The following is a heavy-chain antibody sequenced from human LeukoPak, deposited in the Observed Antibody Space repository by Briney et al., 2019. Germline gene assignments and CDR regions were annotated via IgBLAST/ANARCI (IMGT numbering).Heavy chain of an antibody. Sequence: VASVTVSCKASGYTFTGYYMHWVRQAPGQGLEWMGWINPNSGGTNYAQKFQGRVTMTGDTSISTAYMELSRLRSDDTAVYYCARGAVEWLVLRDWFDPWGQGTLVTVSS. J-gene: IGHJ5*02. CDR3: ARGAVEWLVLRDWFDP. V-gene: IGHV1-2*02. D-gene: IGHD6-19*01. CDR2: INPNSGGT. CDR1: GYTFTGYY.